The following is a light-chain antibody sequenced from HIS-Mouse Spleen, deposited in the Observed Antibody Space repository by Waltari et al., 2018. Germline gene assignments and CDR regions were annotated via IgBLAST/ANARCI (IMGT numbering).Light chain of an antibody. CDR3: SSYTSSSVYV. V-gene: IGLV2-14*01. Sequence: QSALTQPASVSGSPGQSITISCTGTSSDVGGYNYVSWYQQHPGKAPKLMIYEVSNRPSGVSNRFSGSKSGHTASLTISGLQAEDEADYYCSSYTSSSVYVFGTGTKVTVL. CDR2: EVS. J-gene: IGLJ1*01. CDR1: SSDVGGYNY.